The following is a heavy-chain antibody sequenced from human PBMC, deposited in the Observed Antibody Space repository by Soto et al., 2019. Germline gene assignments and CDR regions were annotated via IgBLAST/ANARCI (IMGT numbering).Heavy chain of an antibody. D-gene: IGHD3-9*01. CDR3: ARDGEPYDILTGYLVN. V-gene: IGHV1-18*01. Sequence: ASVKVCCKASGYTFTSYGISWVRQAPGQGLEWMGWISTYNGNTNYAQKLQGRVTMTTDTSTSTAYMELRSLRSDDTAVYYCARDGEPYDILTGYLVNWGQGTLLTVSS. CDR2: ISTYNGNT. J-gene: IGHJ4*02. CDR1: GYTFTSYG.